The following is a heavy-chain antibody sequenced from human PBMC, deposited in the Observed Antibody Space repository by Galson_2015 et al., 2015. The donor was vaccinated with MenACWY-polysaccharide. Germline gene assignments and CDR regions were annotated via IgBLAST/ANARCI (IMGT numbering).Heavy chain of an antibody. Sequence: LRLSCAASGFTFSSYAIHWVRQAPGKGLEWVAVISYDATNKYYRDSVKGRFTLSRDNSRNTVFLEMNSLRAEDTGLYYCARDYCSRTSCSGMDVWGQGTTVTVSS. CDR3: ARDYCSRTSCSGMDV. CDR1: GFTFSSYA. J-gene: IGHJ6*02. V-gene: IGHV3-30-3*01. CDR2: ISYDATNK. D-gene: IGHD2-2*01.